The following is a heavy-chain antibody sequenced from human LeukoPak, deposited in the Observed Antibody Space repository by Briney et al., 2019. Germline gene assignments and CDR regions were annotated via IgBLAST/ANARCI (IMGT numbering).Heavy chain of an antibody. J-gene: IGHJ4*02. CDR2: ISGSGGST. CDR3: AKDPGYCSGGSCYYFDY. Sequence: GGSLRLSCAASGFTFSSYAMSWVRQAPGKGLEGVSAISGSGGSTYYADSGKGRFTISRDNSKNTLYLQMNSLRAEDTAVYYCAKDPGYCSGGSCYYFDYWGQGTLVTVSS. CDR1: GFTFSSYA. V-gene: IGHV3-23*01. D-gene: IGHD2-15*01.